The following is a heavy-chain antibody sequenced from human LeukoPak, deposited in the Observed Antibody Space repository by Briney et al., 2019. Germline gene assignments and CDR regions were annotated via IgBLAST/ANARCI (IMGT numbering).Heavy chain of an antibody. CDR2: IYYSGST. Sequence: SETLSLTCTVSGGSISSGDYYWSWIRQPPGKGLEWVGYIYYSGSTYYNPSLKSRVTISVDTSKNQFSLKLSSVTAADTAVYYCARDEYYGDYKDWGQGTLVTVSS. V-gene: IGHV4-30-4*01. J-gene: IGHJ4*02. D-gene: IGHD4-17*01. CDR1: GGSISSGDYY. CDR3: ARDEYYGDYKD.